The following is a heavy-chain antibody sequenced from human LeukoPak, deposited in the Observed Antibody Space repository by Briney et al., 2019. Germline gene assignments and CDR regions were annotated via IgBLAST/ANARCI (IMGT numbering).Heavy chain of an antibody. CDR2: IIPILGIA. D-gene: IGHD3-22*01. CDR3: ASYYYDSSGYYYVVGFDY. Sequence: SVKVSCKASGGTFSSYAISWVRQAPGQGLEWMGRIIPILGIANYAQKFQGRVTITADKSTSTAYMELSSLRSEDTAVYYCASYYYDSSGYYYVVGFDYWGQGTLVTVSS. V-gene: IGHV1-69*04. CDR1: GGTFSSYA. J-gene: IGHJ4*02.